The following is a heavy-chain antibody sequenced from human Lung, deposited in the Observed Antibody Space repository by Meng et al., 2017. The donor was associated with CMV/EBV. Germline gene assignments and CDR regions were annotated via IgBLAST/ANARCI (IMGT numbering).Heavy chain of an antibody. Sequence: SCAASGFTFSSFAMHWVRQAPGKGLEWVAVMSYDGGNKYYADSVMGRFIISRDNSKSALYLQMNSLRVEDTAVYYCAKAHEILGSCSLTSCYWGVDYWXQGTLVTVSS. J-gene: IGHJ4*02. CDR2: MSYDGGNK. D-gene: IGHD2-2*01. CDR3: AKAHEILGSCSLTSCYWGVDY. CDR1: GFTFSSFA. V-gene: IGHV3-30-3*01.